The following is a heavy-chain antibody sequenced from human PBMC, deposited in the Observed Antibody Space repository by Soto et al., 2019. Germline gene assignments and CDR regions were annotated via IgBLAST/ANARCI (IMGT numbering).Heavy chain of an antibody. J-gene: IGHJ3*02. CDR2: ISGNGGRT. V-gene: IGHV3-23*01. CDR3: AKGSRGSYFVFDI. D-gene: IGHD1-26*01. Sequence: EEQLLESGGSLLQPGGSLRLSCAASGFTFSSYAMSWVRQAAGKGLEWVSTISGNGGRTYYADSVKGRFTISRDNSKNTRERGVNSLRAEDTAVYYCAKGSRGSYFVFDIWGQGTMVTVSS. CDR1: GFTFSSYA.